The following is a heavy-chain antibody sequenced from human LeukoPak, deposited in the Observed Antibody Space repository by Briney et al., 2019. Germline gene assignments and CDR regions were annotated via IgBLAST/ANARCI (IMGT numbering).Heavy chain of an antibody. V-gene: IGHV3-23*01. Sequence: PGGSLRLSCAASGFTFSSYAISWVRQAPGKGLEWVSALSGSGGSTYYADSVEGRFTISRDNSKNTLYLQMNSLRAEDTAVYYCAKVDLGYYDFWSGYDFDFWGQGTLVTVSS. J-gene: IGHJ4*02. CDR2: LSGSGGST. D-gene: IGHD3-3*01. CDR1: GFTFSSYA. CDR3: AKVDLGYYDFWSGYDFDF.